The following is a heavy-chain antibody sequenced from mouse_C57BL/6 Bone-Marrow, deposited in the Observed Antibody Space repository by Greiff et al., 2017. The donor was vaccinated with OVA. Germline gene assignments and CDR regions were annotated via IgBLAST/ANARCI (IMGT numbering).Heavy chain of an antibody. J-gene: IGHJ3*01. CDR2: IRHKANGYTP. V-gene: IGHV7-3*01. Sequence: EVQRVESGGGLVQPGGSLSLSCAASGFTFTDYYMSWVRQPPGKALEWLGFIRHKANGYTPEYSVSVKGRFTISRDNSQSILYLKMNALQADDSATYYCARYVGSNPAWFAYWGQGTLVTVSA. D-gene: IGHD2-5*01. CDR1: GFTFTDYY. CDR3: ARYVGSNPAWFAY.